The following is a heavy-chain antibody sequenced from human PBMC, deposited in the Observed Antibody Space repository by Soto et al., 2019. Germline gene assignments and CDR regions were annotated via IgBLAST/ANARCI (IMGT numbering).Heavy chain of an antibody. Sequence: GGSVKVSCKASGYTFTSYGIRWVRQAPGQGLEWMGWISAYNGNTNYAQKLQGRVTMTTDTSTSTAYMELRSLRSDDTAVYYCARAANYYDSSGYPGYADYWGQGTLVTGSS. V-gene: IGHV1-18*01. J-gene: IGHJ4*02. D-gene: IGHD3-22*01. CDR2: ISAYNGNT. CDR3: ARAANYYDSSGYPGYADY. CDR1: GYTFTSYG.